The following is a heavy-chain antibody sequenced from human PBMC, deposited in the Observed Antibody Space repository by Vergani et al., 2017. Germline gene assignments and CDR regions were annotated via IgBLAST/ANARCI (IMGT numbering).Heavy chain of an antibody. Sequence: EVQLLESGGGLVQPGGSLRLSCAASGFTFSSYAMSWVRQAPGKGLEWVSAISGSGGSTNYADSVKGRFTISRDNAKNSLYLQMNSLRAEDTAVYYCARDRAGTYYYYGMDVWGQGTTVTVSS. J-gene: IGHJ6*02. D-gene: IGHD3-10*01. CDR3: ARDRAGTYYYYGMDV. CDR2: ISGSGGST. V-gene: IGHV3-23*01. CDR1: GFTFSSYA.